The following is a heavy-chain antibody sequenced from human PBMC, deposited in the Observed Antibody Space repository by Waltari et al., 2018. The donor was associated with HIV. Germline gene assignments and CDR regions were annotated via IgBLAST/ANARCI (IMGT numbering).Heavy chain of an antibody. D-gene: IGHD2-15*01. J-gene: IGHJ6*02. CDR2: IKKDGRNT. CDR3: ARGVGYGMDV. Sequence: EVQLVESGGGLVQPGGSLRLSCEASGFTVSSNWMHWVRQAPGKGLVCVSGIKKDGRNTRYADSVKGRLTISRDNAKNTLYLQMNSLRAEDTAVYYCARGVGYGMDVWGQGTTVTVSS. V-gene: IGHV3-74*01. CDR1: GFTVSSNW.